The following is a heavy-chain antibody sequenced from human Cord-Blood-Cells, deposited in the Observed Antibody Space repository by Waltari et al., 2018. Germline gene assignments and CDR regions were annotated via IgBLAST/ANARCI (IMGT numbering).Heavy chain of an antibody. V-gene: IGHV4-34*01. Sequence: QVQLQQWGAGRLKHSETLSLTCAVYGGSFSGDYWSWIRQRQGKGLSWIGEIYHSGSNNYNPSLKSRVTISVDTSKNQFSLKLSSVTAADTAVYYCARGGSVAGNHYYYGMDVWGQGTTVTVSS. CDR1: GGSFSGDY. D-gene: IGHD6-19*01. CDR2: IYHSGSN. CDR3: ARGGSVAGNHYYYGMDV. J-gene: IGHJ6*02.